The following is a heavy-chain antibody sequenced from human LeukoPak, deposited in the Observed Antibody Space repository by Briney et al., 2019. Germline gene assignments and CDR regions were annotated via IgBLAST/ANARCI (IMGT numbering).Heavy chain of an antibody. D-gene: IGHD1-26*01. CDR1: GFTFGTYA. V-gene: IGHV3-30*18. CDR2: ISYDGSNK. Sequence: GRSLRLSCAASGFTFGTYAMRWVRQAPGKGLEWVAVISYDGSNKYYVDSVKGRFTISRDNSKNTLYLQMNSLRAEDTAVYYCAKTSASGTYFGDDYFDYWGQGTLVTVSS. CDR3: AKTSASGTYFGDDYFDY. J-gene: IGHJ4*02.